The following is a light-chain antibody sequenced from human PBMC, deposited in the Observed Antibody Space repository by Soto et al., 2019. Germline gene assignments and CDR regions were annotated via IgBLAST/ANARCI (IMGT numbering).Light chain of an antibody. V-gene: IGKV2-28*01. CDR2: LGS. CDR3: MKALHTPYT. Sequence: DVALTQSPLSLPVTPGEPASISCRSSQSLLHTNGYNYLDWYLQKPGQSPQLLIYLGSSRASGVPDRFSGSGSGTDFTLKISRVEAEDVGGYYCMKALHTPYTFGQGTKLEIK. J-gene: IGKJ2*01. CDR1: QSLLHTNGYNY.